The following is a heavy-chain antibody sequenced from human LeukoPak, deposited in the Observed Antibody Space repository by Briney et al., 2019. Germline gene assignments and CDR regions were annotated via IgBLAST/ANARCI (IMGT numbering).Heavy chain of an antibody. CDR1: GFSFRTYG. J-gene: IGHJ4*02. Sequence: PGGSLRLSCVASGFSFRTYGMHWVRQAPGRGLEWVADISYDGSNTYYADSVKGRFTISRDNSKNTLNLQMNSLRVEDTAVYYCAKDKGDFQSDYWGQGTLVTVSS. CDR3: AKDKGDFQSDY. V-gene: IGHV3-30*18. CDR2: ISYDGSNT. D-gene: IGHD3-3*01.